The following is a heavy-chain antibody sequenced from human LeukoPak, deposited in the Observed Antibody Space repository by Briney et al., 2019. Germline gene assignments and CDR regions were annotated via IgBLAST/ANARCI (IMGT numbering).Heavy chain of an antibody. V-gene: IGHV1-69*05. CDR2: IIPIFGTA. Sequence: SVKVSCKASGGTFSSYAISWVRQAPGQGLEWMGGIIPIFGTANYAQKFQGRVTITTDESTSTAYMELSSLRSEDTAVYYCARACYYDSSGYYPFDYWGQGTLVTVSS. CDR1: GGTFSSYA. D-gene: IGHD3-22*01. CDR3: ARACYYDSSGYYPFDY. J-gene: IGHJ4*02.